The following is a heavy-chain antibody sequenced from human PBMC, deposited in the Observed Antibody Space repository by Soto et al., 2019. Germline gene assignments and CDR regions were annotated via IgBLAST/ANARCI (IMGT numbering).Heavy chain of an antibody. D-gene: IGHD2-2*01. J-gene: IGHJ6*02. Sequence: GASVKVSCKASGGTFSSYTFTWVRQAPGQGLEWMGGIIPLFGTANYAQKFQGRVAITADKSTAYMELSRLRSDDTAVYYCFIPAGKEVHYYYGVDLWGQGTTVTVSS. CDR1: GGTFSSYT. V-gene: IGHV1-69*06. CDR3: FIPAGKEVHYYYGVDL. CDR2: IIPLFGTA.